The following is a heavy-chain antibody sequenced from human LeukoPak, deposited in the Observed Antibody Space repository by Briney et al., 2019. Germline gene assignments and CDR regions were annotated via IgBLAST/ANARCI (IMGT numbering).Heavy chain of an antibody. V-gene: IGHV1-2*02. J-gene: IGHJ4*02. CDR3: ARGQGYFDWLLYSQDY. CDR2: INPNSSGT. D-gene: IGHD3-9*01. CDR1: GYTFTGYY. Sequence: GASVKVSCKASGYTFTGYYMHWVRQAPGQGLEWMGCINPNSSGTNYAQKFQGRVTMTRDTSINTAYMELSRLRSDDTAVYYCARGQGYFDWLLYSQDYWGQGTLVTVSS.